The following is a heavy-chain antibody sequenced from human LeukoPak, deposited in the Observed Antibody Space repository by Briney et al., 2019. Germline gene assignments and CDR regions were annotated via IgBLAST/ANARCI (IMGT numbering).Heavy chain of an antibody. CDR2: ISYDGSNK. CDR1: GFTFSSYA. CDR3: ARCGGDCYYNYYYYMDV. D-gene: IGHD2-21*02. V-gene: IGHV3-30*04. J-gene: IGHJ6*03. Sequence: GGSLRLSCAASGFTFSSYAMHWVRQAPGKGLEWVAVISYDGSNKYYADSVKGRFTISRDNSKNTLYLQMNSLRAEDTAVYYCARCGGDCYYNYYYYMDVWGKGTTVTVSS.